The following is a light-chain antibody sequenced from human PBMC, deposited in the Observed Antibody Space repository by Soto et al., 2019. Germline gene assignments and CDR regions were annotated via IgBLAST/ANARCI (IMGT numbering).Light chain of an antibody. J-gene: IGKJ3*01. CDR2: DAS. CDR3: QHRFNWPFT. Sequence: EIVLTQSPAALSLSPGERATLSCRASQSVSSLLACYQQKPGQAPRLLIYDASNRATGIPARFSGSGSGTDFTLTISSLEPEDFAVYYCQHRFNWPFTFGPGTKVDIK. CDR1: QSVSSL. V-gene: IGKV3-11*01.